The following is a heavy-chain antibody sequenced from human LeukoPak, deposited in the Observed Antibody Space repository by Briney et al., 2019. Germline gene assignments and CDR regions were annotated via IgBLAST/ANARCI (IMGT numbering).Heavy chain of an antibody. CDR3: ARRSPGYSYSIDS. J-gene: IGHJ4*02. CDR2: IYYSGTT. CDR1: GGSISTYY. V-gene: IGHV4-59*08. D-gene: IGHD5-18*01. Sequence: SETLSLTCTVSGGSISTYYWSWIRQPPGKGLEWIGYIYYSGTTNYNPSLKCRVTISVDTSKNQFSLNLSSVTAANTAVYYCARRSPGYSYSIDSWGQGTLVTVSS.